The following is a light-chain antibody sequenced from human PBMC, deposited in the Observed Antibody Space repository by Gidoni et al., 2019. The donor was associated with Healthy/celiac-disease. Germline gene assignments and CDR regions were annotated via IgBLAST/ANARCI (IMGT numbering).Light chain of an antibody. J-gene: IGLJ1*01. CDR1: SSDVGGYNS. V-gene: IGLV2-11*01. CDR2: DVS. CDR3: CSYAGSYTDV. Sequence: QSALTQPRSVSGSPGQSVTISCTGTSSDVGGYNSVSWSQQHPGKAPKLMIYDVSKRPSGVPDRFSGSKSSNTASLTISGLQAEDEADYYCCSYAGSYTDVFGTGTKVTVL.